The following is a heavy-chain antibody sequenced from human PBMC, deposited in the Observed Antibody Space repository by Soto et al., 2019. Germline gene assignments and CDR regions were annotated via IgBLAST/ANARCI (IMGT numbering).Heavy chain of an antibody. V-gene: IGHV4-59*01. CDR3: ARDPSYLGYFDY. Sequence: SETLSLTCTVSGGSISSYYWSWIRQPPGKGLEWIGYIYYSGSTNYNPSLKSRVTISVDTSKNQFSLKLSSVTAADTAVYYCARDPSYLGYFDYWGQGTLVTVS. CDR1: GGSISSYY. D-gene: IGHD7-27*01. CDR2: IYYSGST. J-gene: IGHJ4*02.